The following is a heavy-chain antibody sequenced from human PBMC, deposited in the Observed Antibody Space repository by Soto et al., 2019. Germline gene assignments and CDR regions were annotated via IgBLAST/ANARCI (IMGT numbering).Heavy chain of an antibody. J-gene: IGHJ4*02. CDR2: LSGAGGNT. CDR3: ARDAIQSYYYDSSAYYDY. D-gene: IGHD3-22*01. V-gene: IGHV3-23*01. Sequence: PGGSLRLSCAASGFGFSSYAMSWVRQAPGKGLEWVSVLSGAGGNTYYADSVKGRFTISRDNSKNTLYLQMNSLRAEDTALYYCARDAIQSYYYDSSAYYDYWGQGTLVTVSS. CDR1: GFGFSSYA.